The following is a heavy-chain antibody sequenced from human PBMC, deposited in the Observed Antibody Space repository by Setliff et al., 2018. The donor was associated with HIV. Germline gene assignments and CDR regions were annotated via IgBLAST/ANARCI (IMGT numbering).Heavy chain of an antibody. CDR3: AREGSPIYYFDY. CDR2: INPSSGGT. V-gene: IGHV1-2*02. J-gene: IGHJ4*02. Sequence: ASVKVSCKASRYTFTGHYMHWVRQAPGQGLEWVGWINPSSGGTKYAQKFQGRVTMTRDTSISTAYMEVSSLRSDDTAVYYCAREGSPIYYFDYWSQGTLVTVSS. D-gene: IGHD3-10*01. CDR1: RYTFTGHY.